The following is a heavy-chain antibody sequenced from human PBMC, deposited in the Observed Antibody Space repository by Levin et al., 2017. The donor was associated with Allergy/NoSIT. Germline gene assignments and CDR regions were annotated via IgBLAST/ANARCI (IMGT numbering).Heavy chain of an antibody. CDR2: ISSSGSTI. CDR1: GFTFSDYY. CDR3: ARDRMYDSSGKKKRRYGSYYYGMDV. V-gene: IGHV3-11*01. D-gene: IGHD3-22*01. J-gene: IGHJ6*02. Sequence: LSLTCAASGFTFSDYYMSWIRQAPGKGLEWVSYISSSGSTIYYADSVKGRFTISRDNAKNSLYLQMNSLRAEDTAVYYCARDRMYDSSGKKKRRYGSYYYGMDVWGQGTTVTVSS.